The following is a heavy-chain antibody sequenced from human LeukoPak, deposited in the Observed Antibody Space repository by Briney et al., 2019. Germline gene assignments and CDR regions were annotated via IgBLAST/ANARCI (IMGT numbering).Heavy chain of an antibody. V-gene: IGHV3-30*02. J-gene: IGHJ4*02. D-gene: IGHD3-22*01. CDR1: GFTFSSYG. Sequence: PGGSLRLSCAAPGFTFSSYGMHWVRQAPGKGLEWVAFIRYDGSNKYYADSVKGRFTISRDNSKNTLYLQMNSLRAEGTAVYYCAKEIPYYYDSSGYSPFDYWGQGTLVTVSS. CDR3: AKEIPYYYDSSGYSPFDY. CDR2: IRYDGSNK.